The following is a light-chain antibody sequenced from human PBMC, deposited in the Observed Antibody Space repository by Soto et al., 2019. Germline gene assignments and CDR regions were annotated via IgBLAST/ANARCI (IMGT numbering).Light chain of an antibody. CDR3: QQYGSSPQT. CDR1: QSVNAY. CDR2: SAF. J-gene: IGKJ1*01. V-gene: IGKV3-20*01. Sequence: VLTQSPVTLSLSPGERATLSCRASQSVNAYLAWYQQKPGQAPRLLIYSAFSRATGIPDRFSGSGSGTDFTLTISRLEPEDFAMYYCQQYGSSPQTFGQGTKVDIK.